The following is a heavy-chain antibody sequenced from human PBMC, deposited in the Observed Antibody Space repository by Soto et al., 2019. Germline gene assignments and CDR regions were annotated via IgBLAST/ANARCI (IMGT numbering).Heavy chain of an antibody. D-gene: IGHD6-19*01. CDR1: GYSFTSYW. CDR2: IYPGDSDT. V-gene: IGHV5-51*01. Sequence: GESLKISCKGSGYSFTSYWIGWVRQMPGKGLEWMGIIYPGDSDTRYSPSFQGQVTISADKSISTAYLQWSSLKASDTAMYYCARHQDWYSRGWYVEDYGKDVWGQGTTVPVSS. J-gene: IGHJ6*02. CDR3: ARHQDWYSRGWYVEDYGKDV.